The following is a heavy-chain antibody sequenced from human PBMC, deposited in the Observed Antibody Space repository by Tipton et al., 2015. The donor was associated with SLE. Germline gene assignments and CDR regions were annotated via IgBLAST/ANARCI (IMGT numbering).Heavy chain of an antibody. CDR3: AKDPPGVYYDSLGGLDY. D-gene: IGHD3-22*01. J-gene: IGHJ4*02. V-gene: IGHV3-23*01. CDR2: ISGSGGST. Sequence: SLRLSCAASGFTFSSYAMSCVRQAPGKGLEWVSAISGSGGSTYYADSVKGRFTISRDNSKNTLYLQMNSLRAEDTAVYYCAKDPPGVYYDSLGGLDYWGQGTLVTVSS. CDR1: GFTFSSYA.